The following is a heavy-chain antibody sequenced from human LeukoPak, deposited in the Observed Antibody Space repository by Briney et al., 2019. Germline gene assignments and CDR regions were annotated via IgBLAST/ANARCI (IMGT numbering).Heavy chain of an antibody. J-gene: IGHJ4*02. CDR2: INWNGGST. CDR3: ARGTLKAAATDFDY. V-gene: IGHV3-20*03. Sequence: GSLRIFFGASGFTFDDYGMSWVRQAPGKGLEWVSGINWNGGSTGYADSVKGRFTISRDNAKNSLYLQMNSLRAEDTALYYCARGTLKAAATDFDYWGQGTLVTVSS. D-gene: IGHD6-13*01. CDR1: GFTFDDYG.